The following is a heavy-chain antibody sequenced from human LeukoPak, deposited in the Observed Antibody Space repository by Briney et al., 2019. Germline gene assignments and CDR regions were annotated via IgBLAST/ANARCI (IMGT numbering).Heavy chain of an antibody. CDR1: GGSISSYY. CDR3: ARATMANRPDAFDI. D-gene: IGHD3-10*01. Sequence: SETLSLTSTVSGGSISSYYWSWIRQPPGKGLEWIGYIYYSGSTNYNPSFKSRVTISVDRSKNQFSLKLSSVTAADTAVYYCARATMANRPDAFDIWGQGAMVTVSS. CDR2: IYYSGST. V-gene: IGHV4-59*12. J-gene: IGHJ3*02.